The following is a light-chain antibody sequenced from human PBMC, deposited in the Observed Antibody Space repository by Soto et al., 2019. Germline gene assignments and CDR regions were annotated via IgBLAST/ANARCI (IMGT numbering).Light chain of an antibody. CDR1: HDITNY. Sequence: DIQMTQSPSSLSVSVGDRVTITCQASHDITNYLNWYQQKPGKAPKLLIYDVSKLETGVPSRFSGSRSGTDVTFTISSLQPEDIATYFCQQYDDLPITFGQGTRLDVK. J-gene: IGKJ5*01. CDR2: DVS. CDR3: QQYDDLPIT. V-gene: IGKV1-33*01.